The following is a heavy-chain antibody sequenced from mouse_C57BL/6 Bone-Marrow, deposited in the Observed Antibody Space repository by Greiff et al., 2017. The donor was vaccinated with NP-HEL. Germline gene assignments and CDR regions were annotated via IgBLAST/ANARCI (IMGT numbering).Heavy chain of an antibody. CDR2: ISSGGSYT. J-gene: IGHJ4*01. D-gene: IGHD4-1*01. Sequence: EVQLVESGGDLVKPGGSLKLSCAASGFTFSSYGMSWVRQTPDKRLEWVATISSGGSYTYYPDSVKGRFTISRDNAKNTLYLQMSSLKSEDTAMYYCARPLNWDDAMDYWGQGTSVTVSS. V-gene: IGHV5-6*01. CDR1: GFTFSSYG. CDR3: ARPLNWDDAMDY.